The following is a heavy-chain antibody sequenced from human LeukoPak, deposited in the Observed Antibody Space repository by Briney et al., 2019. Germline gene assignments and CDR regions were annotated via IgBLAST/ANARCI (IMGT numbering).Heavy chain of an antibody. V-gene: IGHV3-7*04. CDR1: GFPFSSYW. CDR2: IKQDGSKK. Sequence: GGSLRLSCVASGFPFSSYWMTWVRQAPGKGLEWVANIKQDGSKKSYVDSVKGRFTISRDNAKNSLYLQMNSLRAEDTAIYYCTRVGYIDQGIDYWGQGTLVTVSS. CDR3: TRVGYIDQGIDY. J-gene: IGHJ4*02. D-gene: IGHD5-24*01.